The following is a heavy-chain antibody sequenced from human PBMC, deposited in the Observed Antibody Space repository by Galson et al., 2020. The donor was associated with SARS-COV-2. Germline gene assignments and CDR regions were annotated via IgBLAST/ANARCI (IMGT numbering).Heavy chain of an antibody. CDR2: ISPSGST. CDR3: ARVYCSSTSCPWDL. Sequence: ETSETLSLTCAVSGGSISSGGYSWSWNRQPPGTGLEWIGYISPSGSTYYNPSLKSRVTISVDRSKNQFSLKLSSVTAADTAVYYCARVYCSSTSCPWDLWGRGTLVTVSS. J-gene: IGHJ2*01. CDR1: GGSISSGGYS. D-gene: IGHD2-2*01. V-gene: IGHV4-30-2*01.